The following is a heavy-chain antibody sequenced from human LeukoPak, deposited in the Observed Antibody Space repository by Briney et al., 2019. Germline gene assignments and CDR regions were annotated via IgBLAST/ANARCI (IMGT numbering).Heavy chain of an antibody. V-gene: IGHV3-30*03. D-gene: IGHD3-10*02. J-gene: IGHJ4*02. CDR1: GFASRLYD. CDR2: VSFDGKTN. Sequence: PGGSLSLFCRASGFASRLYDTHWLRQTPGKGLEWLAVVSFDGKTNYYADSVKGRFTISRDNSRNTLFLQMISLRPDDTALYYYASRESRNWDVFDDWGQGTLVTVSS. CDR3: ASRESRNWDVFDD.